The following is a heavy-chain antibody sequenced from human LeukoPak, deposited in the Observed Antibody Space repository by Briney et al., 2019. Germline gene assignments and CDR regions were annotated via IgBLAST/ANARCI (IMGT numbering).Heavy chain of an antibody. D-gene: IGHD6-13*01. J-gene: IGHJ2*01. CDR2: MNPNSGNT. CDR1: GYTFTSYD. CDR3: ARVPYIAAAGTYSWYFDL. V-gene: IGHV1-8*01. Sequence: ASVKVSCKASGYTFTSYDINWVRQATGQGLEWMGWMNPNSGNTGYAQKFQGRVTMTRNTSISTAYMELCSLRSEDTAVYYCARVPYIAAAGTYSWYFDLWGRGTLVTVSS.